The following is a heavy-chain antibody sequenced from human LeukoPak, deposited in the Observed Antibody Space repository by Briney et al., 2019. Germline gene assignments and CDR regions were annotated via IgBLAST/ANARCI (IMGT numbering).Heavy chain of an antibody. CDR1: GYTFTSYY. CDR2: INPSGGST. Sequence: GASVKVSCKASGYTFTSYYMHWVRQAPGQGLEWMGIINPSGGSTNYAQKFQGRVTMTRDTSTSTVYMELSSLRSEDTAVYYCARDLSPGSSWYRFDPWGQGTLVTVSS. D-gene: IGHD6-13*01. J-gene: IGHJ5*02. CDR3: ARDLSPGSSWYRFDP. V-gene: IGHV1-46*01.